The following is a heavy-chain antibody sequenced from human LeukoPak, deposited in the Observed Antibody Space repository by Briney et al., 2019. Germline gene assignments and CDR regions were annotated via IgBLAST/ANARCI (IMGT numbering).Heavy chain of an antibody. Sequence: PSETLSLTCAVYGGSFSGYYWSWIRQPPGKGLEWIGEINHSGSTNYNPSLKSRVTISVDTSKNQFSLKLSSVTAADTAVYYCARDVGSSRWWNWFDPWGQGTLVTVSS. D-gene: IGHD6-13*01. CDR3: ARDVGSSRWWNWFDP. V-gene: IGHV4-34*01. J-gene: IGHJ5*02. CDR2: INHSGST. CDR1: GGSFSGYY.